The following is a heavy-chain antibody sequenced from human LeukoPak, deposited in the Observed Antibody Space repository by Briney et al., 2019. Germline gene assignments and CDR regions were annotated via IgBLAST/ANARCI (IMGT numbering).Heavy chain of an antibody. V-gene: IGHV1-2*02. CDR2: TNPKSGGT. CDR1: GYTFIGYY. D-gene: IGHD4-23*01. CDR3: VKDQDYGGIDGNAFDI. Sequence: ASVKVSCKASGYTFIGYYMHWVRQAPGQGLEWMGWTNPKSGGTNYARKFQGRVTMTRDTSISTAYMEMSRLRSDDTAVYYCVKDQDYGGIDGNAFDIWGQGTMVTVSS. J-gene: IGHJ3*02.